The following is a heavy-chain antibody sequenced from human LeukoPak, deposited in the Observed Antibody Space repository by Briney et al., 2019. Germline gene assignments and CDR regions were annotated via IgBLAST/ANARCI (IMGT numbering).Heavy chain of an antibody. Sequence: ASVKVSCKASGYTFTDYYIHWVRQAPGQGLEWMGCINPNSGGTKYAQECQGRVTMTRDTSINTAYMELSRLTYDDTAVYYCAGLPRYNWNEPLDYWGQGSPVTVSS. J-gene: IGHJ4*02. V-gene: IGHV1-2*02. CDR1: GYTFTDYY. CDR2: INPNSGGT. D-gene: IGHD1-20*01. CDR3: AGLPRYNWNEPLDY.